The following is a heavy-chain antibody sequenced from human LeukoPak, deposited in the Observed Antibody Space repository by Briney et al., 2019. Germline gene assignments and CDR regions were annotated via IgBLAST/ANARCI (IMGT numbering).Heavy chain of an antibody. V-gene: IGHV3-23*01. CDR1: GFTFSSYA. CDR3: AKDVSRQLDAFDI. J-gene: IGHJ3*02. D-gene: IGHD6-13*01. CDR2: ISGSGGST. Sequence: PGGSLRLSCAASGFTFSSYAMSWVRQAPGMGLEWVSAISGSGGSTYYADSVKGRFTISRDNSKNTLYLQMNSLRAEDTAVYYCAKDVSRQLDAFDIWGQGTMVTVSS.